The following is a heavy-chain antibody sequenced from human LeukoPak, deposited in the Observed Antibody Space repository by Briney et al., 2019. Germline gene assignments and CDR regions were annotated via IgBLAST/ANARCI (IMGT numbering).Heavy chain of an antibody. CDR1: GFTLSSYS. V-gene: IGHV3-21*01. D-gene: IGHD3-10*01. CDR2: ISRSSAYI. CDR3: ASFPPYMVRTDAFDI. Sequence: GGSLRLSCAASGFTLSSYSMNWVRKAPGKGLEWVSSISRSSAYIYYADSVKGRFTISRDNAKNSLYLQMNSLRAEDTAVYYCASFPPYMVRTDAFDIWGQGTMVTVSS. J-gene: IGHJ3*02.